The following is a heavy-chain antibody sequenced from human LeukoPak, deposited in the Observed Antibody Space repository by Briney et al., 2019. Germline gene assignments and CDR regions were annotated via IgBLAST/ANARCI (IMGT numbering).Heavy chain of an antibody. D-gene: IGHD4-23*01. CDR3: ARDGVTITYYFDY. Sequence: PGGSLRLSCAASGFTLSSYAMSWVRQAPGKGLVWVSRINSDGSSISYADSVKGRFTISRDNAKNTLYLQMNSLSAEDTAVYYCARDGVTITYYFDYWGQGTLVTVSS. J-gene: IGHJ4*02. V-gene: IGHV3-74*01. CDR2: INSDGSSI. CDR1: GFTLSSYA.